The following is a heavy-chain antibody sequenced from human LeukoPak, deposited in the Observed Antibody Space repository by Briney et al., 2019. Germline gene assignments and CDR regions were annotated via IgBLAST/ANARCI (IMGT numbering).Heavy chain of an antibody. V-gene: IGHV4-39*01. D-gene: IGHD3-16*02. Sequence: PSETLSLTCTVSGCSISSSSYYWGWIRQPPGQGLDWIGSIYYSGSTYYNPSLKSRVTISVDTSKNQFSLKLSSVTAADTAVYYCARQEGGYVWGSYRWHYFDYWGQGTLVTVSS. CDR1: GCSISSSSYY. CDR3: ARQEGGYVWGSYRWHYFDY. CDR2: IYYSGST. J-gene: IGHJ4*02.